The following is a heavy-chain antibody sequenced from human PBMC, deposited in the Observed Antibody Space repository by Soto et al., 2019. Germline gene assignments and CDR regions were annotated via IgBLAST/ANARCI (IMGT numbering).Heavy chain of an antibody. J-gene: IGHJ6*02. CDR2: ISSSSSTI. V-gene: IGHV3-48*02. CDR1: GFTFSSYS. CDR3: ARDDAKQYTLPYYYYYGMDV. Sequence: PGGSLRLSCAASGFTFSSYSMNWVRQAPGKGLEWVSYISSSSSTIYYADSVKGRFTISRDNAKNSLYLQMNSLRDEDTAVYYCARDDAKQYTLPYYYYYGMDVWGQGTTVTVSS. D-gene: IGHD5-18*01.